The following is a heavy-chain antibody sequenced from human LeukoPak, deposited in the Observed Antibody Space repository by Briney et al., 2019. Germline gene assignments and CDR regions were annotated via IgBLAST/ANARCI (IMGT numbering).Heavy chain of an antibody. D-gene: IGHD3-22*01. V-gene: IGHV4-59*01. CDR2: IYYSGST. Sequence: SETLSLTCTVSGGSISSYYWSWIRQPPGKGLEWIGYIYYSGSTNYNPSLKSRVTISVDTSKNQFSLKLSSVTAADTAVYYCARGARGYYYDSSGPLWGQGTLVTVSS. CDR3: ARGARGYYYDSSGPL. CDR1: GGSISSYY. J-gene: IGHJ4*02.